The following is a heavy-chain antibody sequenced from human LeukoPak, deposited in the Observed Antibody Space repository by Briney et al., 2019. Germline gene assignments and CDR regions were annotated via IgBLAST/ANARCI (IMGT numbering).Heavy chain of an antibody. Sequence: GGSLRLSCAASGFTFSSYEMNWVRQAPGKGLEWVSYISSSGSTIYYADSVKGRFTISRDNAKNSLYLQMNSLRAEDTAVYYCASLAGWEGYDILTGYYTYTDVWGKGTTVTISS. J-gene: IGHJ6*04. D-gene: IGHD3-9*01. CDR1: GFTFSSYE. CDR2: ISSSGSTI. CDR3: ASLAGWEGYDILTGYYTYTDV. V-gene: IGHV3-48*03.